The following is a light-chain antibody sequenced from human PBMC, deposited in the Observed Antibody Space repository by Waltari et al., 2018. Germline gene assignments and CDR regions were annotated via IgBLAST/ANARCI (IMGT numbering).Light chain of an antibody. CDR3: QMYVRLPVT. CDR1: QSVGRA. J-gene: IGKJ1*01. Sequence: EIVLTQSPGTLALSPGERATLSCRAGQSVGRALAWYQQKPGQAPRLLIYDAFSRATGISDKFSGSGSGTDFTLTISRVEPEDFAVYFCQMYVRLPVTFGQGTKVEVE. V-gene: IGKV3-20*01. CDR2: DAF.